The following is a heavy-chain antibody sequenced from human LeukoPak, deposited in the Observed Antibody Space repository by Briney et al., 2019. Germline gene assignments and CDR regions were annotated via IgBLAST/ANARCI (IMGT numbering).Heavy chain of an antibody. J-gene: IGHJ4*02. Sequence: GGSLRLSCAASGFTFSNYNFYWVRQAPGKGLEWVSSISSTSSHIYYADSVKGRFTISRDNAKNSLYLQMNSLRAEDTAVYYCARGGCSSASCAFVYWGQGTLVTVSS. V-gene: IGHV3-21*01. D-gene: IGHD2-2*01. CDR2: ISSTSSHI. CDR1: GFTFSNYN. CDR3: ARGGCSSASCAFVY.